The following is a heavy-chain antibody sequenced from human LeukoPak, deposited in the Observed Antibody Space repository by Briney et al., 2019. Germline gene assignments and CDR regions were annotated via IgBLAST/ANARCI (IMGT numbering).Heavy chain of an antibody. CDR2: IYSGGST. CDR1: GFTFSSYS. CDR3: AREVGSEVDY. V-gene: IGHV3-66*01. D-gene: IGHD1-26*01. Sequence: GGSLRLSCAASGFTFSSYSMNWVRQAPGKGLEWVSVIYSGGSTYYADSVKGRFTISRDNSKNTLYLQMNSLRAEDTAVYYCAREVGSEVDYWGQGTLVTVSS. J-gene: IGHJ4*02.